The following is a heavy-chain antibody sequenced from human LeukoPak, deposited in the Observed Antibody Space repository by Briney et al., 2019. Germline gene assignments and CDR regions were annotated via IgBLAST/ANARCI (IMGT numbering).Heavy chain of an antibody. Sequence: PGGSLRLSCAASGFTFSDYYMSWIRQAPGKGLEWVSYISSSGSTIYYADSVKGRFTVSIDNAKKLLFLQMNSLRADDTAVYYCARPAPTKWELYFDYWGQGTLVTVSS. V-gene: IGHV3-11*04. D-gene: IGHD1-26*01. CDR2: ISSSGSTI. J-gene: IGHJ4*02. CDR3: ARPAPTKWELYFDY. CDR1: GFTFSDYY.